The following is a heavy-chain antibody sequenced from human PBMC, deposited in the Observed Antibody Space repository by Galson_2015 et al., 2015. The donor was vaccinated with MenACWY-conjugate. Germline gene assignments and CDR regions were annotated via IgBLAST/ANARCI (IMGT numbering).Heavy chain of an antibody. V-gene: IGHV7-4-1*02. CDR3: AREFSY. D-gene: IGHD2/OR15-2a*01. J-gene: IGHJ4*02. CDR2: INTNTGNP. CDR1: GYTFTHYA. Sequence: SVKVSCKAPGYTFTHYAINWVRQAPGQGLEWIGWINTNTGNPTYAQGFTGRFVFSLDTSVSTAYLQISSLKAEDTAVYYCAREFSYWGQGTLVTVSS.